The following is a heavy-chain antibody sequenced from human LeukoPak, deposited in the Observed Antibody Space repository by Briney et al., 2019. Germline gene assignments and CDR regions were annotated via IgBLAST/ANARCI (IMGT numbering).Heavy chain of an antibody. CDR2: IIPILGIA. Sequence: SVKVSCKASGGTFSSYAISWVRQAPGQGLEWMGRIIPILGIANYAQKFQGRVTITADKSTSTAYMELSSLRSEDTAVYHCARDSAAAAGTDWGQGTLVTVSS. J-gene: IGHJ4*02. CDR1: GGTFSSYA. V-gene: IGHV1-69*04. CDR3: ARDSAAAAGTD. D-gene: IGHD6-13*01.